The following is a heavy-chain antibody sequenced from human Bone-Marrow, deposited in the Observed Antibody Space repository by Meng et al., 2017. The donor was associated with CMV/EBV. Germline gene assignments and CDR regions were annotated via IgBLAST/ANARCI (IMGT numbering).Heavy chain of an antibody. D-gene: IGHD3-22*01. Sequence: AETLSLTCTVSGGSISSYDSSWIRQPPGKGLEWIGYIYYSGSTNYNPSLKSRVTISVDTSKNQFYLKLSSVTAADTAVYYGARDRKYYYDSSCYPHYYGMDVWGQGTTVTVSS. CDR2: IYYSGST. J-gene: IGHJ6*02. CDR1: GGSISSYD. CDR3: ARDRKYYYDSSCYPHYYGMDV. V-gene: IGHV4-59*01.